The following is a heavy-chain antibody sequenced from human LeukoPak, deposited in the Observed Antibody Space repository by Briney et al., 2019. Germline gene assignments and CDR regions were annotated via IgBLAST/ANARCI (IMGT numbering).Heavy chain of an antibody. Sequence: GGSLRLSCAASGFSFSTFWMSWVRQAPGKGLEWVATMKEDGSEDNYGGFAKGRFTISRDNAKNSLFLQMNSLRAEDTAVYYCVRDYGGSSGAFDLWGQGTMVTVSS. CDR3: VRDYGGSSGAFDL. J-gene: IGHJ3*01. D-gene: IGHD4-23*01. CDR2: MKEDGSED. V-gene: IGHV3-7*01. CDR1: GFSFSTFW.